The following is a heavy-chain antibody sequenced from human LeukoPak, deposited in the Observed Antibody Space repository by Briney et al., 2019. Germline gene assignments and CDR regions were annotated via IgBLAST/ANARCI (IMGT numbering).Heavy chain of an antibody. Sequence: GGSLRLSCAASGFTFSTYSMTWVRQAPGKGLEWVSSVSSSSSYIYYADSVKGRFTISRDNAKNSLYLQMNSLRAEDTAVYYCARERPYDFWSGSDAFDIWGQGTMVTVSS. CDR2: VSSSSSYI. CDR1: GFTFSTYS. D-gene: IGHD3-3*01. CDR3: ARERPYDFWSGSDAFDI. J-gene: IGHJ3*02. V-gene: IGHV3-21*01.